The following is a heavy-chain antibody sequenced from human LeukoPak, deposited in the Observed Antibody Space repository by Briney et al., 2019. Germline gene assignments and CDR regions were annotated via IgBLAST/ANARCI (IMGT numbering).Heavy chain of an antibody. CDR1: GFTFSSYW. D-gene: IGHD6-19*01. V-gene: IGHV3-7*03. Sequence: PGGSLRLSCAASGFTFSSYWMSWVRQAPGKGLEWVANIRQDGNEEYYGDSVKGRFTISRDNAKNSVYLQMNSLRVEDTAVYYCAKNHPQWLVLGYYYYGMDVWGQGTTVTVSS. CDR3: AKNHPQWLVLGYYYYGMDV. J-gene: IGHJ6*02. CDR2: IRQDGNEE.